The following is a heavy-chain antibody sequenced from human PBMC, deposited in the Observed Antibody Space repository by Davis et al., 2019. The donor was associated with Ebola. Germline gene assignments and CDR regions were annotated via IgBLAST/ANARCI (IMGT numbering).Heavy chain of an antibody. D-gene: IGHD3-16*01. CDR3: AKDISVEIWHLGEFDY. CDR2: ISWNSGSI. CDR1: GFTFDDYA. J-gene: IGHJ4*02. Sequence: SLKISCAASGFTFDDYAMHWVRQAPGKGLEWVSGISWNSGSIGYADSVKGRFTISRDNAKNSLYPQMNSLRAEDTALYYCAKDISVEIWHLGEFDYWGQGTLVTVSS. V-gene: IGHV3-9*01.